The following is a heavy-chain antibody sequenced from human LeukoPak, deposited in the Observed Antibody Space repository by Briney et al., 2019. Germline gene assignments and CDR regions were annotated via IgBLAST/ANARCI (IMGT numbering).Heavy chain of an antibody. CDR2: ISSGGTT. CDR1: GFTLSSYG. J-gene: IGHJ3*01. Sequence: GGSLRLSCVASGFTLSSYGMSWVRQAPGKGLEWVSTISSGGTTFYADSVKGRFTVSRDNSKNTLILQVNSLRAEDTAVYFCAKVRAPRSAFDVWGQGTMVTVSP. V-gene: IGHV3-23*01. CDR3: AKVRAPRSAFDV.